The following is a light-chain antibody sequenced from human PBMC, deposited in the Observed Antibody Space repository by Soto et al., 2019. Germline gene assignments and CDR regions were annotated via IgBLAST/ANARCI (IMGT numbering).Light chain of an antibody. J-gene: IGKJ1*01. V-gene: IGKV1-6*01. CDR1: QDISDD. Sequence: HITPSPSSVSASVGDRFTVACRASQDISDDVGWYQQTPGKAPKLLISGASRLQSGVPSRFSGSGSGAAFTLTITSLRPEDSATYYCLQNHNYPRTFGQGTKVDIK. CDR2: GAS. CDR3: LQNHNYPRT.